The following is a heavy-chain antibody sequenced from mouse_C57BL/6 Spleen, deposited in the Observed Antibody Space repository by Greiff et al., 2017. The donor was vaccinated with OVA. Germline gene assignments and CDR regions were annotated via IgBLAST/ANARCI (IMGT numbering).Heavy chain of an antibody. V-gene: IGHV1-64*01. Sequence: QVQLQQPGAELVKPGASVKLSCKASGYTFTNYSMHWVKQSHGQGLEWIGFIHPNNGGTNYNQKFKSKATLTVDKSSSTAYMDLRSLTSEDSAVYDSEGGRRGEMAYWGQGTLVTVSA. D-gene: IGHD2-13*01. CDR3: EGGRRGEMAY. J-gene: IGHJ3*01. CDR2: IHPNNGGT. CDR1: GYTFTNYS.